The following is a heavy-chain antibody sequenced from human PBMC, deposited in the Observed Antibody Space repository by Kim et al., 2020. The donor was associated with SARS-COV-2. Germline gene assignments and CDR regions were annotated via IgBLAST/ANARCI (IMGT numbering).Heavy chain of an antibody. CDR3: ARDLGELSSTYYYYYYMDV. CDR2: IYYSGST. Sequence: SETLSLTCTVSGGSVSSGSYYWSWIRQPPGKGLEWIGYIYYSGSTNYNPSLKSRVTISVDTSKNQFSLKLSSVTAADTAVYYCARDLGELSSTYYYYYYMDVWGKGTTVTVSS. J-gene: IGHJ6*03. V-gene: IGHV4-61*01. D-gene: IGHD3-10*01. CDR1: GGSVSSGSYY.